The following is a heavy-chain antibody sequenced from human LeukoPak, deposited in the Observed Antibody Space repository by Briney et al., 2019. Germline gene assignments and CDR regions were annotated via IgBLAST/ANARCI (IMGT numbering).Heavy chain of an antibody. Sequence: SVKVSCKASGGTFSSYAISWVRQAPGQGLEWMGRIIPIFGTANYAQKFQGRVTITTDESTSPAYMELSSLRSEDTAVYYCSREISSSWYESAFDIWGQGTMVTVSS. J-gene: IGHJ3*02. V-gene: IGHV1-69*05. D-gene: IGHD6-13*01. CDR3: SREISSSWYESAFDI. CDR1: GGTFSSYA. CDR2: IIPIFGTA.